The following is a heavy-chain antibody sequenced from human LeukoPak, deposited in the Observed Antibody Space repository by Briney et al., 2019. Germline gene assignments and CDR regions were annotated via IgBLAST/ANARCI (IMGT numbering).Heavy chain of an antibody. V-gene: IGHV3-53*01. CDR3: ARTFSSRWYFYFDS. D-gene: IGHD6-13*01. Sequence: GGSLRLSCAASGFVVRTNYMSWGRQAPGKGLECGSVIYSGGGIYYGDSVKGRFNISRDTSKKTLFLQMNSLRADDTAVYYCARTFSSRWYFYFDSWGQGTLVTVSS. CDR1: GFVVRTNY. J-gene: IGHJ4*02. CDR2: IYSGGGI.